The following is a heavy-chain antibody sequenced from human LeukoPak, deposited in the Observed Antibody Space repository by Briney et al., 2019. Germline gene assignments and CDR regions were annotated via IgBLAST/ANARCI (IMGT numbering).Heavy chain of an antibody. J-gene: IGHJ6*03. D-gene: IGHD3-16*01. V-gene: IGHV4-38-2*01. CDR1: GYSISSGYY. CDR2: INHSGST. CDR3: ASGGGHYYYYMDV. Sequence: KPSETLSLTCAVSGYSISSGYYWGWIRQPPGKGLEWIGEINHSGSTNYNPSLKSRVTISVDTSKNQFSLKLSSVTAADTAVYYCASGGGHYYYYMDVWGKGTTVTVSS.